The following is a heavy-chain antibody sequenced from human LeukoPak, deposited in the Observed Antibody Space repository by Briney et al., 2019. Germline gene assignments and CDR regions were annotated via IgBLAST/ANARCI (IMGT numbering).Heavy chain of an antibody. CDR1: GFTFSTYA. CDR3: AGGRIHSSGWDFDF. J-gene: IGHJ4*02. Sequence: SGGSLRLSCAASGFTFSTYAMNWVRQAPGKGLEWVSSITHGGDSTYYANSVKGRFTISRDNSKNTLSLQMNSLRAEDTAFYYCAGGRIHSSGWDFDFWGQGTLVTVSS. V-gene: IGHV3-23*01. D-gene: IGHD6-19*01. CDR2: ITHGGDST.